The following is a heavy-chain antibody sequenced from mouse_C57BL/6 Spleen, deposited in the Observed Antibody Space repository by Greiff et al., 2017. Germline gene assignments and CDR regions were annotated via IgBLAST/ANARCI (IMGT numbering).Heavy chain of an antibody. CDR3: ARRGYYYFDY. J-gene: IGHJ2*01. D-gene: IGHD2-14*01. Sequence: VQLQQSGPELVKPGASVKISCKASGYTFTDYYMNWVKQSHGKSLEWIGDINPNNGGTSYNQKFKGKATLTVDKSSSTAYMELRSLTSEDSAVYYCARRGYYYFDYWGQGTTLTVSS. CDR2: INPNNGGT. V-gene: IGHV1-26*01. CDR1: GYTFTDYY.